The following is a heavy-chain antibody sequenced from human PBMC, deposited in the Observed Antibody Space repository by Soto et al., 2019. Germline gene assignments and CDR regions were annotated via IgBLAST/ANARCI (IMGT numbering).Heavy chain of an antibody. D-gene: IGHD6-25*01. CDR3: ARGAAYFYYSGMDV. Sequence: HPGGSLRLSCAASGFTFSSYGMHWVRQAPGKGLEWVAVIWYDGSNKYYADSVKGRFTISRDNSKNTLYLQMNSLRAEDTAVYYWARGAAYFYYSGMDVWSQGTTVTVS. J-gene: IGHJ6*02. CDR1: GFTFSSYG. CDR2: IWYDGSNK. V-gene: IGHV3-33*01.